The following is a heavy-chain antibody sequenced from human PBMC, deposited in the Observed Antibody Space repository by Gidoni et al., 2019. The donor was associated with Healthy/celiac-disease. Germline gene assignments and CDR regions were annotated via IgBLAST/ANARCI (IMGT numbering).Heavy chain of an antibody. CDR3: TRVGTYYYDSSGYYSDY. J-gene: IGHJ4*02. CDR1: GFTFGDYA. V-gene: IGHV3-49*04. D-gene: IGHD3-22*01. Sequence: EVQLVESGGGLVQPGRSLRLSCTASGFTFGDYAMSWVRQAQGKGLEWVGFIRSKAYGGTTEYAASVKGRFTISRDDSKSIAYLQMNSLKTEDTAVYYCTRVGTYYYDSSGYYSDYWGQGTLVTVSS. CDR2: IRSKAYGGTT.